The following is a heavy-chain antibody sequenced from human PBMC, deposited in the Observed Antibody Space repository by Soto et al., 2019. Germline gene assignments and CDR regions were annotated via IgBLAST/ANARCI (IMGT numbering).Heavy chain of an antibody. J-gene: IGHJ4*02. CDR2: ISGSGGST. CDR3: AKDQGCSGGSCYPEYYFDY. D-gene: IGHD2-15*01. V-gene: IGHV3-23*01. Sequence: EVQLLESGGGLVQPGGSLRLSCAASGFTFSSYAMSWVRQAPGKGLEWVSAISGSGGSTYYAASVKGRFTISRDNSKNTLYLQMNSLRAEDTSVYYCAKDQGCSGGSCYPEYYFDYWGQGTLVTVSS. CDR1: GFTFSSYA.